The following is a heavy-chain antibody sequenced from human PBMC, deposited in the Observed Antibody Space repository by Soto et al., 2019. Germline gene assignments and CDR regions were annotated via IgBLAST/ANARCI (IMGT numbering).Heavy chain of an antibody. J-gene: IGHJ4*02. V-gene: IGHV3-48*01. CDR1: GFTFSSYS. CDR3: ARANNYGSPGDFDN. D-gene: IGHD3-10*01. CDR2: ISSSSSTI. Sequence: EVQLVESGGGLVQPGGSLRLSCAASGFTFSSYSMNWVRQAPGKGLEWVSYISSSSSTIYYADSVKGRFTISRDNAKNPLYLQMNSLRAEDTAVYYCARANNYGSPGDFDNWGQGTLVTVSS.